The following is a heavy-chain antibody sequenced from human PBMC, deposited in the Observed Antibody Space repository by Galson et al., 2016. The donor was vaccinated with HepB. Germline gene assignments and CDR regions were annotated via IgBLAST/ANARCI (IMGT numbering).Heavy chain of an antibody. D-gene: IGHD1-14*01. CDR2: IYYTGTT. CDR3: ARDLDGSTGWADAYDI. V-gene: IGHV4-31*03. J-gene: IGHJ3*02. CDR1: GGSISSGGYY. Sequence: TLSLTCTVSGGSISSGGYYWGWIRQHPGKGLEWIGYIYYTGTTYYSPSLKSRVTISIDTSKDQFSLKLKSVTAADTAVYYCARDLDGSTGWADAYDIWGQGTLVTVPS.